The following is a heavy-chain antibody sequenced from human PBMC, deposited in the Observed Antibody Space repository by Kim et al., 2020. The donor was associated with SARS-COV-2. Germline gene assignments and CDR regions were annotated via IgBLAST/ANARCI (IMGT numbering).Heavy chain of an antibody. Sequence: PSLTGRVTISVDTSKNQFSLKLSSVTAADTAVYYCASHYGSGTMYNWFDPWGQGTLVTVSS. D-gene: IGHD3-10*01. V-gene: IGHV4-34*13. CDR3: ASHYGSGTMYNWFDP. J-gene: IGHJ5*02.